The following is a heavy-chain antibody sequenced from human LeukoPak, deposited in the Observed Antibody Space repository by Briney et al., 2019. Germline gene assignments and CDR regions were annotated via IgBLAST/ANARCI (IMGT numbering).Heavy chain of an antibody. Sequence: PGGSLRLSCTASGFTFSSYWMTWVRQAPGKGLEWVANIKQDGGEKYYVDSVQGRFTISRDNAKNSLYLQMNSLRVEDTAAYYCARMSSSSWFVCDYWGQGTLVTVSS. V-gene: IGHV3-7*01. D-gene: IGHD6-13*01. CDR2: IKQDGGEK. J-gene: IGHJ4*02. CDR1: GFTFSSYW. CDR3: ARMSSSSWFVCDY.